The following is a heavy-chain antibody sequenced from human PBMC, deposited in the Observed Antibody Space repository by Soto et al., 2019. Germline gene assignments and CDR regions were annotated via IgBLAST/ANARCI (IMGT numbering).Heavy chain of an antibody. Sequence: SVKVSCKASGGTFSSYAISWVRQAPGQGLEWMGGIIPIFGTANYAQKFQGRVTITADESTSTAYMELSSLRSEDTAVYYCARERIHTKYSDDSSGYSANDAFDIWGQGTMVTVSS. CDR2: IIPIFGTA. V-gene: IGHV1-69*13. CDR3: ARERIHTKYSDDSSGYSANDAFDI. D-gene: IGHD3-22*01. CDR1: GGTFSSYA. J-gene: IGHJ3*02.